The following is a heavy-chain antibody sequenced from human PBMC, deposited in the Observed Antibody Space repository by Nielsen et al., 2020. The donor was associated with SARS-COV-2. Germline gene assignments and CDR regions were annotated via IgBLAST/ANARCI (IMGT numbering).Heavy chain of an antibody. V-gene: IGHV3-33*08. CDR1: GFIVSSNY. Sequence: GESLKISCAASGFIVSSNYMSWVRQAPGKGLEWVAVTWFDGSGQMYADSVKDRFTISRDNSKNSLYLQMNSLRAEDTAVYYCAREGRDLPLDYWGQGVLVTVSS. J-gene: IGHJ4*02. CDR3: AREGRDLPLDY. CDR2: TWFDGSGQ. D-gene: IGHD5-24*01.